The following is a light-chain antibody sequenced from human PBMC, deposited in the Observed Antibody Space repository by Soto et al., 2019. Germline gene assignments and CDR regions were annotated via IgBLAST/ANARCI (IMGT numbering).Light chain of an antibody. CDR1: QSVSSY. CDR2: DAS. CDR3: QQRSNPYT. Sequence: EIVLTQSPATLSLSPGERATLSCRASQSVSSYLAWYQQKPGQAPRLLIYDASNRATGIPARFSGSGSGTDFTLTSSSLEPEDFALYYCQQRSNPYTFGQGTKLEIK. V-gene: IGKV3-11*01. J-gene: IGKJ2*01.